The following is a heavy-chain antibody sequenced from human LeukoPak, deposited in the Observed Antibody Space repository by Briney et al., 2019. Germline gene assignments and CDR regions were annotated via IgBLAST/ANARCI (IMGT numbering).Heavy chain of an antibody. CDR1: AFTFSTYG. Sequence: GGSLRLSCAASAFTFSTYGMHWVRQAPGKGLEWVAFMQYDGNNKYYADSVKGRFTISRDNSQSTLYLQMNSLRSEDTAVYYCAKDRRPRLYCSVGGCPIYFDYWGQGTLVTVSS. CDR2: MQYDGNNK. D-gene: IGHD2-15*01. CDR3: AKDRRPRLYCSVGGCPIYFDY. V-gene: IGHV3-30*02. J-gene: IGHJ4*02.